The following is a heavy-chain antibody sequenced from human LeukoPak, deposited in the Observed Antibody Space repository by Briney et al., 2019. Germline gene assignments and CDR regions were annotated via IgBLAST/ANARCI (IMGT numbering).Heavy chain of an antibody. V-gene: IGHV4-61*02. Sequence: SETLSLTCTVSGGSISCGSYYWSWIRQPAGKGLEWIGRIYTSGSTNYNPSLKSRVTISVDTSKNQFSLKLSSVTAADTAVYYCSRVPAYYDSSCYGAFDIWGQGTMVTVSS. CDR3: SRVPAYYDSSCYGAFDI. D-gene: IGHD3-22*01. CDR1: GGSISCGSYY. CDR2: IYTSGST. J-gene: IGHJ3*02.